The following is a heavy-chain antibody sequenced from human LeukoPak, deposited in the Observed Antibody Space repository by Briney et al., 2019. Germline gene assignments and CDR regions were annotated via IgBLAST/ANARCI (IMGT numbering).Heavy chain of an antibody. V-gene: IGHV1-2*02. J-gene: IGHJ3*02. CDR1: GYTFTGCY. CDR2: INPNNGDT. Sequence: GASVKVSCKASGYTFTGCYMHWVRQAPGQGLEWMGWINPNNGDTNYAQRFQGRVTMTRDTSINTAYMELSRLRSDDTAVYYCGRDYYDSSGDGAFDIWGQGTMVTVSS. CDR3: GRDYYDSSGDGAFDI. D-gene: IGHD3-22*01.